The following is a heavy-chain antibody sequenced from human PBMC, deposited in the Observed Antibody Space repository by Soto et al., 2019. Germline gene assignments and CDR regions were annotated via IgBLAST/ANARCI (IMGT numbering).Heavy chain of an antibody. CDR2: IIPMFAAS. Sequence: QVQLAQSGAEVRKPGSSVKVSCRASGGAFSDFAFSWVRQAPGQGLEWMGGIIPMFAASKYAQRFQGRVSITADTSTQTVYLELSSLTPEDTAVYYCARGGIVAVPATLSYYHEYTKYRFDSWGQGTLVSV. V-gene: IGHV1-69*06. D-gene: IGHD2-21*02. J-gene: IGHJ4*02. CDR1: GGAFSDFA. CDR3: ARGGIVAVPATLSYYHEYTKYRFDS.